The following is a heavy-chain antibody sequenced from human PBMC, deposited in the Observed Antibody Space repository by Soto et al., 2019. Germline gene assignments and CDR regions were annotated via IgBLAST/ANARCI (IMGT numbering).Heavy chain of an antibody. CDR3: ARGGGSFDY. CDR2: IHAHHGNT. V-gene: IGHV1-18*01. D-gene: IGHD6-25*01. J-gene: IGHJ4*02. CDR1: GYTLTSYG. Sequence: QVQPVQSGAEVTKPGASVKVACKDSGYTLTSYGIRWVRQAPVQRFEWMGWIHAHHGNTNYAQKVQDRGTLITDTSTSTAYMELRSLRSDDTAVYFCARGGGSFDYWGQGTLVTVSS.